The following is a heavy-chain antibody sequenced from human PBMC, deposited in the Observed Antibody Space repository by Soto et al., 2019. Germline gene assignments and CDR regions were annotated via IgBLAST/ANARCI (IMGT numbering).Heavy chain of an antibody. J-gene: IGHJ5*02. V-gene: IGHV4-39*01. CDR3: AGTPRYIVVLVAATGWFDP. CDR1: GGSISSSSYY. Sequence: QLQLQESGPGLVKPSETLSLTCTVSGGSISSSSYYWGWIRQPPGKGLEWIGSIYYSGSTYYNPSLKSRVTISVDTSKNQFSLKLSSVTAADTSVYYCAGTPRYIVVLVAATGWFDPWGQGTLVTVSS. D-gene: IGHD2-15*01. CDR2: IYYSGST.